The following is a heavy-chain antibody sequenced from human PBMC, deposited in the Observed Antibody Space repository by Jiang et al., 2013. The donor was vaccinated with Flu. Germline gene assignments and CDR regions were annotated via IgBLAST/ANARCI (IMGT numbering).Heavy chain of an antibody. D-gene: IGHD2-2*02. CDR1: GFTFSSYG. Sequence: GRSLRLSCAASGFTFSSYGMHWVRQAPGKGLEWVAVISYDGSNKYYADSVKGRFTISRDNSKNTLHLQMNSLRAEDTAVYYCAKTCSDIVVVPAAIQNYYYYGMDVWGQGTTVTVSS. CDR3: AKTCSDIVVVPAAIQNYYYYGMDV. V-gene: IGHV3-30*18. CDR2: ISYDGSNK. J-gene: IGHJ6*02.